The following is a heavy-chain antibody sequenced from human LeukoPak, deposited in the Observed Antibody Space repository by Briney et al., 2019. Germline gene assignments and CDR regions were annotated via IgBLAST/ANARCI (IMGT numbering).Heavy chain of an antibody. V-gene: IGHV3-53*01. Sequence: PGGSLRLSCAASGFTVSVYYMGWVRQAPGKGLEWVSVIYSGGSTYYADSVKGRFTISRDNSKNTVYLQMSSLRAEDTAVYYCARDGSYARSFDYWGQGTLVTVSS. CDR1: GFTVSVYY. J-gene: IGHJ4*02. CDR2: IYSGGST. D-gene: IGHD2-2*01. CDR3: ARDGSYARSFDY.